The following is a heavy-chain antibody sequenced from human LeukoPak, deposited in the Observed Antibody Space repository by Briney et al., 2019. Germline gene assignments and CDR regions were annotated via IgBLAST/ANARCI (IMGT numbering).Heavy chain of an antibody. J-gene: IGHJ3*02. Sequence: SVKVSCKASGGTFSSYAISWVRQAPGQGLEWMGGIIPIFGTANYAQKFQGRVTITTDESTSTAYMELRSLRSDDTAVYYCARGTHADFWSGYHAFDIWGQGTMVTVSS. D-gene: IGHD3-3*01. CDR1: GGTFSSYA. CDR3: ARGTHADFWSGYHAFDI. CDR2: IIPIFGTA. V-gene: IGHV1-69*05.